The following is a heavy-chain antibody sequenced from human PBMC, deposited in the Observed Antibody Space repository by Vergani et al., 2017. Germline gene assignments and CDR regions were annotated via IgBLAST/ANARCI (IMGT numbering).Heavy chain of an antibody. Sequence: QVQLQESGPGLVKPSETLSLTCTVSGDSISGYYWSWTRQPPGKGLEWIGYIDYSGTTNYNPALKSRVTISVDTSKKQFSLRLSYVTAADTAVYYCGRGWGYVDYWGQGTLVTVSS. D-gene: IGHD7-27*01. CDR1: GDSISGYY. CDR3: GRGWGYVDY. V-gene: IGHV4-59*01. J-gene: IGHJ4*02. CDR2: IDYSGTT.